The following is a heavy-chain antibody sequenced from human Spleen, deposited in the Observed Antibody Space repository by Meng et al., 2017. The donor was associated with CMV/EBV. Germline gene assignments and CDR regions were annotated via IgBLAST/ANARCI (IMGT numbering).Heavy chain of an antibody. CDR1: GYSFTSYW. CDR3: VRHFAITMVRGVSGGMDV. J-gene: IGHJ6*02. V-gene: IGHV5-51*01. D-gene: IGHD3-10*01. CDR2: IHPGDSDA. Sequence: GESLKISCKGSGYSFTSYWIGWVRQMPGKGLEWMGIIHPGDSDARYSPSFEGQVTISADKSISTAYLQWRSLKASDTAIYYCVRHFAITMVRGVSGGMDVWGQGTTVTVSS.